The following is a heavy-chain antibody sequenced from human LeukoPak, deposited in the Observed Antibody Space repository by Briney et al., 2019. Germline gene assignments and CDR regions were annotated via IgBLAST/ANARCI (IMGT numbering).Heavy chain of an antibody. J-gene: IGHJ4*02. CDR2: ISGSGGST. Sequence: GGSLRLSCAASGFTFSSYAMSWVRQAPGKGLEWVSAISGSGGSTYYADSVKGRFTISRDNSKNTLYLQMNSLRAEDTAVYYCAKASSYDYSNYLDYWGRGTLVTVSS. CDR1: GFTFSSYA. D-gene: IGHD4-11*01. CDR3: AKASSYDYSNYLDY. V-gene: IGHV3-23*01.